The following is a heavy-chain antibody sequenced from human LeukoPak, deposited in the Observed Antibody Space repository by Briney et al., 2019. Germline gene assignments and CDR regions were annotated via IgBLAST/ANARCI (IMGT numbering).Heavy chain of an antibody. V-gene: IGHV3-11*03. D-gene: IGHD3-22*01. Sequence: PGGSLRLSCAASGFTFSDCYMSWIRQAPGKGLEWVSYISSSSSYTNYADSVKGRFTISRDNAKNSLNLQMNSLRAEDTAVYYCARSVYYDSSGSDYWGQGTLVTVSS. CDR1: GFTFSDCY. J-gene: IGHJ4*02. CDR2: ISSSSSYT. CDR3: ARSVYYDSSGSDY.